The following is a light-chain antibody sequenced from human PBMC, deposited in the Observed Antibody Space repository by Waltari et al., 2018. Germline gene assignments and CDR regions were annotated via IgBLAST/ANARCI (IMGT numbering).Light chain of an antibody. CDR3: QAWDSGSYVV. CDR1: NFESKF. V-gene: IGLV3-1*01. CDR2: QDN. Sequence: SYALTQPPALSVSPGETVTIPCSGENFESKFVYWYQQKAGQSPVLVVFQDNKRPSGIPERFSGSNSGNTATLIISGSQAMDEADYYCQAWDSGSYVVFGGGTKLTVL. J-gene: IGLJ2*01.